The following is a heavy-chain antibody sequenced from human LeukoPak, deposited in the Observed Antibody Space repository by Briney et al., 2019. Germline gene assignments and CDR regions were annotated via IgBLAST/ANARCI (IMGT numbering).Heavy chain of an antibody. CDR3: TRAICSSTSCLHGVDV. V-gene: IGHV3-13*05. Sequence: PGGSLRLSCAASGFTLSTYDMHWVRQVTGKGLEWVSTIGTAGDPYYPASVKGRFTISRENAKNSLYLQMNSLRAGDTAVYYCTRAICSSTSCLHGVDVWGQGTTVTVSS. CDR2: IGTAGDP. J-gene: IGHJ6*02. CDR1: GFTLSTYD. D-gene: IGHD2-2*01.